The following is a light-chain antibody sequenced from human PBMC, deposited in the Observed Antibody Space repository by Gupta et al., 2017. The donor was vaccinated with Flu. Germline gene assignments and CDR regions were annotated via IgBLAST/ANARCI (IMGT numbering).Light chain of an antibody. Sequence: DLHLTQSPSSVSASVGDRVTITCRPSRDVSTWLAWYQQKPEKAPQLLVHSISTLQSGVPSRFSGRGSGTNFTLTINGLQPEDVATYFCQQSYVLPPTFGQGTRLETK. CDR3: QQSYVLPPT. J-gene: IGKJ5*01. V-gene: IGKV1-12*01. CDR2: SIS. CDR1: RDVSTW.